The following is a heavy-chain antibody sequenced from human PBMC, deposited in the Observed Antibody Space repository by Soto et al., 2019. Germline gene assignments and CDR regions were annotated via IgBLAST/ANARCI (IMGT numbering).Heavy chain of an antibody. D-gene: IGHD3-16*01. J-gene: IGHJ6*02. V-gene: IGHV1-69*05. CDR2: IIPIFGTA. CDR1: GGTFSSYA. Sequence: QVQLVQSGAEVKKPGSSVKVSCKASGGTFSSYAISWVRQAPGQGLEWMGGIIPIFGTADYAQKFQGRVTIASDDFTSAAYMELSSLRSEDTVVYYCARHLGGNHYYYGMDVWGQGTTVTVS. CDR3: ARHLGGNHYYYGMDV.